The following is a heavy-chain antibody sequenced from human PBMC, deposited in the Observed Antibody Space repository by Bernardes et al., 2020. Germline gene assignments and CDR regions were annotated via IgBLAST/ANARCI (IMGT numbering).Heavy chain of an antibody. D-gene: IGHD2-21*01. CDR1: GYTFTGYG. J-gene: IGHJ3*02. CDR3: ARAQDTGPLRWFACVAFDI. Sequence: ASVKVSCKASGYTFTGYGITWVRQAPGQGLEWMGWINAYNGNTNYAQKFQGRVTMTTDTSTSTGYMELRSLRSDDTAVYYCARAQDTGPLRWFACVAFDIWGQGTMVTVSS. CDR2: INAYNGNT. V-gene: IGHV1-18*01.